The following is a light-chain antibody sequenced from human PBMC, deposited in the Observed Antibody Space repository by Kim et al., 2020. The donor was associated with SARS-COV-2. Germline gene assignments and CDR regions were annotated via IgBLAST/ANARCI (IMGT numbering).Light chain of an antibody. CDR1: QSIKTY. J-gene: IGKJ3*01. CDR3: QQSYSTPFT. Sequence: DIQMTQSPSSLSASVGDRVTITCRASQSIKTYLNWYQQKPGKAPKLLIYASFSLQSGVPSRFSGSGSGTDFNLTISSLQHEDFATYYCQQSYSTPFTFGPGTKVDIK. V-gene: IGKV1-39*01. CDR2: ASF.